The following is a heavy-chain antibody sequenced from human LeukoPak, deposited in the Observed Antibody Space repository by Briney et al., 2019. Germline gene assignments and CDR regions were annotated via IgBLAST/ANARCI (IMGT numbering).Heavy chain of an antibody. J-gene: IGHJ3*02. Sequence: ASVKASCKASGGTFSSYAISWVRQAPGQGLEWMGGIIPIFGTANYAQKFQGRVTITADESTSTAYMELSSLRSEDTAVYYCARAGCEAAYCGGDSEGIDAFDIWGQGTMVTVSS. D-gene: IGHD2-21*01. V-gene: IGHV1-69*13. CDR1: GGTFSSYA. CDR3: ARAGCEAAYCGGDSEGIDAFDI. CDR2: IIPIFGTA.